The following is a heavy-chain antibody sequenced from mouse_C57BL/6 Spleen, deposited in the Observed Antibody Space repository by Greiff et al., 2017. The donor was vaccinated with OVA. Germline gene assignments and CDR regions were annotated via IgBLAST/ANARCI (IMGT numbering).Heavy chain of an antibody. CDR1: GFSLTSYG. Sequence: VKLVESGPGLVQPSQSLSITCTVSGFSLTSYGVHWVRQSPGKGLEWLGVIWRGGSTDYNAAFMSRLSITKDNSKSQVFFKMNSLQADDTAIYYCAKPDGSSYERYFDVWGTGTTVTVSS. CDR2: IWRGGST. J-gene: IGHJ1*03. V-gene: IGHV2-5*01. D-gene: IGHD1-1*01. CDR3: AKPDGSSYERYFDV.